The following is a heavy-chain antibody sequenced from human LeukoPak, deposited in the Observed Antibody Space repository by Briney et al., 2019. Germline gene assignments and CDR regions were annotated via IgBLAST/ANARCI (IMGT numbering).Heavy chain of an antibody. V-gene: IGHV4-4*07. D-gene: IGHD3-10*01. CDR1: GGSISSYY. J-gene: IGHJ4*02. CDR2: IYTSGST. CDR3: ARGSVTMVRGVFDY. Sequence: SETLSLTCTVSGGSISSYYWSWIRQPAGKGLEWIGRIYTSGSTNYNPSLKSRVTISVDTSKNQFSLKLSSVTAADTAVYYCARGSVTMVRGVFDYWGQGTLVTVSS.